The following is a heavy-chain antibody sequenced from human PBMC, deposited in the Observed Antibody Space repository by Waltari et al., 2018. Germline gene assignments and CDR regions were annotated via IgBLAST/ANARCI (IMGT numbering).Heavy chain of an antibody. J-gene: IGHJ4*02. CDR1: GFTFSSYW. D-gene: IGHD3-10*01. V-gene: IGHV3-7*01. CDR2: IRQDGSEK. CDR3: ARPLGGY. Sequence: EVQLVESGGGLVQPGGSLRLPCAASGFTFSSYWVSWVRQAPGKGLEWWANIRQDGSEKYYVDSVKGRFTISRDNAKNSLYLQMNSLRAEDTAVYYCARPLGGYWGQGTLVTVSS.